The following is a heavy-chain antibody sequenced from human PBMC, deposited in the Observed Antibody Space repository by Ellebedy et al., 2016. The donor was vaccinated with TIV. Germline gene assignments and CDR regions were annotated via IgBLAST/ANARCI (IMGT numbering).Heavy chain of an antibody. D-gene: IGHD6-19*01. CDR2: IYPDDSRV. CDR3: ATGLAGYGY. J-gene: IGHJ4*02. CDR1: GYSFATYW. Sequence: GESLKISCKGSGYSFATYWSAWVRQMPGKGLEWMGVIYPDDSRVIYSPSCQGQVTTSAEKSINTAYLQWSSLKASDTAMYYCATGLAGYGYWGQGTLVTVSS. V-gene: IGHV5-51*01.